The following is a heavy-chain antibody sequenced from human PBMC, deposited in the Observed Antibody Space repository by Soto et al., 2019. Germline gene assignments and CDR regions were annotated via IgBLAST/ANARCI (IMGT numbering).Heavy chain of an antibody. CDR1: GFTFSSYA. V-gene: IGHV3-23*01. D-gene: IGHD6-13*01. CDR3: AKGRSSSKPIPYDY. CDR2: ISGSGGST. Sequence: PGGSLRLSCAASGFTFSSYAMSWVRQAPGKGLGWVSAISGSGGSTYYADSVKGRFTISRDNSKNTLYLQMNSLRAEDTAVYYCAKGRSSSKPIPYDYWGQGTLVTVSS. J-gene: IGHJ4*02.